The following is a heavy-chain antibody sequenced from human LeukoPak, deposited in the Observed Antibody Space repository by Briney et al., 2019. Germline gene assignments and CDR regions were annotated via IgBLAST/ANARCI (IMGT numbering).Heavy chain of an antibody. Sequence: RPGGSLRLSCAASGFTFSSYAMSWVRQAPGKGLEWVSAISGSGGSTYYAGSVKGRFTISRDNSKNTLYLQMNSLRAEDTAVYYCAKGFYVWGSYRYDSPFDYWGQGTLVTVSS. J-gene: IGHJ4*02. V-gene: IGHV3-23*01. CDR1: GFTFSSYA. CDR3: AKGFYVWGSYRYDSPFDY. D-gene: IGHD3-16*02. CDR2: ISGSGGST.